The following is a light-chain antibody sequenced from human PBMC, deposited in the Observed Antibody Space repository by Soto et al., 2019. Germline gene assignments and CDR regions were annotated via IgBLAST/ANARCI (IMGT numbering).Light chain of an antibody. CDR1: QGIGIY. V-gene: IGKV1-9*01. CDR2: ASS. CDR3: QQLNNYPPA. J-gene: IGKJ5*01. Sequence: DIQLTQSPSFLSASVGDRVTITCRASQGIGIYLAWYQQKPGKAPSLLIYASSTLQSGVPSRFSGSGSGTEFTLTISSLQPDDFATYYCQQLNNYPPAFGQGTRLEIK.